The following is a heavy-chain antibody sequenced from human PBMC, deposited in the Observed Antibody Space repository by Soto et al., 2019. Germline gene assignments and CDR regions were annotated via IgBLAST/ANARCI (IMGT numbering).Heavy chain of an antibody. CDR3: ARLRITIFGVARYGMDV. Sequence: QVQLVQSGAEEKKPGASVKVSCKASGYTFTSYAMHWVRQAPGQRLEWMGWINAGTGNTKYSQKFQGRVTITRDTSASTAYMELSSMRSEDTAVYYCARLRITIFGVARYGMDVWGQGTTVTVSS. D-gene: IGHD3-3*01. J-gene: IGHJ6*02. CDR1: GYTFTSYA. CDR2: INAGTGNT. V-gene: IGHV1-3*05.